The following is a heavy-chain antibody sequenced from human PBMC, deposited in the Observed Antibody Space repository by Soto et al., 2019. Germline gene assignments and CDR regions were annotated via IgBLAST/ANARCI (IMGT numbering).Heavy chain of an antibody. CDR1: GGTFSSYT. CDR3: ARDCSSTSCYAGIGYYYGMDV. CDR2: IIPILGIA. J-gene: IGHJ6*02. Sequence: QVQLVQSGAEVKKPGSSVKVSCKASGGTFSSYTISWVRQAPGQGLEWMGRIIPILGIANYAQKFQGRVPISADKSTXXAXMXPNSLRSEDTAVYYCARDCSSTSCYAGIGYYYGMDVWGQGTTVAVSS. V-gene: IGHV1-69*08. D-gene: IGHD2-2*01.